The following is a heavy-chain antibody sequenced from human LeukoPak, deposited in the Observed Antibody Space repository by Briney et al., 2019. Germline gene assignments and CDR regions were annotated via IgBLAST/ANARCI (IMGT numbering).Heavy chain of an antibody. Sequence: GGSLRLSCAASGFTLSSYAIHWVRQAPAKGLEWVAVISYDGSNKYYADSVKGRFTISRDNSKNTLYLQMNSLRAEDTAVYYCAKDMARLRLGELSPYYFDYWGQGTLVTVSS. J-gene: IGHJ4*02. V-gene: IGHV3-30*04. CDR3: AKDMARLRLGELSPYYFDY. D-gene: IGHD3-16*02. CDR2: ISYDGSNK. CDR1: GFTLSSYA.